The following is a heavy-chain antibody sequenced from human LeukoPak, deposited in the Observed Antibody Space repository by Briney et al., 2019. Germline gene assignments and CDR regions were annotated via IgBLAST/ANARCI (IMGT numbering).Heavy chain of an antibody. CDR1: VGSISSSSYY. V-gene: IGHV4-39*01. CDR2: IYYSGST. Sequence: SETLSLTCTVSVGSISSSSYYWGWIRQPPGKGLEWIGSIYYSGSTYYNPARKSRVTISEDKSKNEFSMTLTYVTAQDTAVYYCARRPTYYYDSSGYYSGYFQHWGQGTLVTVSS. J-gene: IGHJ1*01. CDR3: ARRPTYYYDSSGYYSGYFQH. D-gene: IGHD3-22*01.